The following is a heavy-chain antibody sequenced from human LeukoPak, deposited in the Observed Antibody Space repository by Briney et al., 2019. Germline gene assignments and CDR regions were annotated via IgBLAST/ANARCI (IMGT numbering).Heavy chain of an antibody. J-gene: IGHJ6*03. CDR1: GFTLSYYL. D-gene: IGHD3-9*01. V-gene: IGHV3-7*01. CDR2: IKQDGTEK. CDR3: AGGDRYYDILTSYYSDYYYYYMNV. Sequence: GGSLRLSCEASGFTLSYYLMSWVRQAPGKGLEWVANIKQDGTEKYNVDSVMGRFTVSRDSTKNSLYLQMNSLRAEDTAVYYCAGGDRYYDILTSYYSDYYYYYMNVWGKGTTVTVSS.